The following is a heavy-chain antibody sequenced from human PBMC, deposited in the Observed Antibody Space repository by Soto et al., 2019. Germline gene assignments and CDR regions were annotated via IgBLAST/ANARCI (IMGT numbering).Heavy chain of an antibody. D-gene: IGHD2-21*01. CDR2: IIPIFGTA. Sequence: QVQLVQSGAEVKKPGSSVKVSCKASGGIFSSYGINWVRQAPGQGLEWMGQIIPIFGTAIYAQKFQGRVTITADESTNTVYMELSSLRFEDAAVYYCARVPQYCFSSNCYGWFDPWGLGTLVTVSS. CDR1: GGIFSSYG. CDR3: ARVPQYCFSSNCYGWFDP. J-gene: IGHJ5*02. V-gene: IGHV1-69*12.